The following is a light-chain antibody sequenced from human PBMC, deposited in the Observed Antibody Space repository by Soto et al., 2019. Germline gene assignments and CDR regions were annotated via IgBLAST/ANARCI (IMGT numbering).Light chain of an antibody. V-gene: IGLV1-44*01. Sequence: QSVLTQPPSASGTPGQRVTISCSGSSSNIGSNTVNWYQQLPGTAPKLLIYSNNQRPSGVPDRFSGSKSGTSASLAIGGLQSEDEADCYCAAWDDSLNGLVVFGGGTKLTVL. CDR3: AAWDDSLNGLVV. CDR2: SNN. J-gene: IGLJ2*01. CDR1: SSNIGSNT.